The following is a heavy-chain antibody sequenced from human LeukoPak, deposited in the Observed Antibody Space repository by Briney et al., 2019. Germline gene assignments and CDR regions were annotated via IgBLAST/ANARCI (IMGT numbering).Heavy chain of an antibody. CDR1: GGSISSYY. CDR2: IYYSGST. Sequence: PSETLSLTCTVSGGSISSYYWNWIRQPPGKELEWIGYIYYSGSTNYNPSLKSRVTISVDTSKNQFSLKLSSVTAADTAVYYCARDRITMVRGAGWYAFDIWGQGTMVTVSS. J-gene: IGHJ3*02. CDR3: ARDRITMVRGAGWYAFDI. V-gene: IGHV4-59*01. D-gene: IGHD3-10*01.